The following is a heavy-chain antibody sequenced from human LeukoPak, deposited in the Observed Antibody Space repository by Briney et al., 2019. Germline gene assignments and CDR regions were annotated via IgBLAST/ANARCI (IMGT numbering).Heavy chain of an antibody. CDR3: ARAPTITTVFDS. CDR1: GFTFSSYE. V-gene: IGHV3-48*03. J-gene: IGHJ4*02. D-gene: IGHD4-11*01. Sequence: GGSLRLSCAASGFTFSSYEMNWVRQAPGKGLEWVSYISSSGSTIYYADSVKGRFTISRDNSKNIVYLQMNSLRAEDTAVYYCARAPTITTVFDSWGQGTLVTVSS. CDR2: ISSSGSTI.